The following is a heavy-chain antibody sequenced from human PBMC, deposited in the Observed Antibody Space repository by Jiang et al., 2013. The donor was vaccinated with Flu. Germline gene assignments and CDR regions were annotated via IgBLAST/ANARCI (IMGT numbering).Heavy chain of an antibody. CDR1: GGSISSYY. J-gene: IGHJ3*02. V-gene: IGHV4-59*01. D-gene: IGHD3-10*01. CDR2: LLQWEH. CDR3: AREPDYGHGTRDDAFDI. Sequence: PGLVKPSETLSLTCTVSGGSISSYYWSWIRQPQEGTGVDWVYLLQWEHQLQPSLKSRVTISVDTSKNQFSLKLSSVTAADTAVYYCAREPDYGHGTRDDAFDIWGQGTMVTVSS.